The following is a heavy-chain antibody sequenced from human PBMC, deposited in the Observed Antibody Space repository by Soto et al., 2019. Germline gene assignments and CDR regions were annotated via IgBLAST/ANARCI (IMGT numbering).Heavy chain of an antibody. Sequence: PGGSLRLSCAASGFTFSSYAMSWVRQAPGKGLEWVSAISGSGGSTYYADSVKGRFTISRDNSKNTLYLQMNSLRAEDTAVYYCAKDKTSSGWYSPLTPYVWGQGTTVTVSS. CDR1: GFTFSSYA. CDR3: AKDKTSSGWYSPLTPYV. V-gene: IGHV3-23*01. D-gene: IGHD6-19*01. J-gene: IGHJ6*02. CDR2: ISGSGGST.